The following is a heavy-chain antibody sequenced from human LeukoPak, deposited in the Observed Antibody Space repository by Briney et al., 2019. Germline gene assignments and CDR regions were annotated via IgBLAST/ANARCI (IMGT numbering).Heavy chain of an antibody. D-gene: IGHD6-13*01. V-gene: IGHV1-69*05. J-gene: IGHJ2*01. CDR2: IIPIFGTA. CDR1: GGTFSSYA. CDR3: ARAVRQQLALNWYFDL. Sequence: SVKVSCKASGGTFSSYAISWVRQAPGQGLEWMGGIIPIFGTANYAQKFLGRVTITTDESTSTAYMELSSLRSEDTAVYYCARAVRQQLALNWYFDLWGRGTLVTVSS.